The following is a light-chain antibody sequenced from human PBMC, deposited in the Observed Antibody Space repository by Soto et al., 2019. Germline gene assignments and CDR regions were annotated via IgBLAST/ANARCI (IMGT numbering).Light chain of an antibody. J-gene: IGKJ1*01. Sequence: DNLMTQSPSTVSASVGDRVTITCRASQSISSWLAWYQQKPGKAPKLLIYKASSLESGVPSRFSGSGSGTEFTLTVSSLQPDDFATYYCQQYNSYWTFGQGTKVEMK. CDR3: QQYNSYWT. V-gene: IGKV1-5*03. CDR1: QSISSW. CDR2: KAS.